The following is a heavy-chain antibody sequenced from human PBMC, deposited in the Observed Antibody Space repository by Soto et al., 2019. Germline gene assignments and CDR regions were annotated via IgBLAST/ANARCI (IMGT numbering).Heavy chain of an antibody. V-gene: IGHV3-9*01. CDR1: GFSFDDYA. CDR2: ISWNSDRI. Sequence: GGSLRLSCAVWGFSFDDYAMHWVRLATGKGLKWVSGISWNSDRIAYAYSVKGRFAISRDNAKNSLYLQMNSLRAEDTPSYYCATDGTSGVVVSVAKFDYWAQGTLVTVSS. J-gene: IGHJ4*02. D-gene: IGHD2-15*01. CDR3: ATDGTSGVVVSVAKFDY.